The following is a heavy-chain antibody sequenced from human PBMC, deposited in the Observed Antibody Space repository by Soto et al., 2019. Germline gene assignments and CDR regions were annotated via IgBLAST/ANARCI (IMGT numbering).Heavy chain of an antibody. V-gene: IGHV1-3*01. D-gene: IGHD2-15*01. CDR2: INAGNGNT. CDR3: ARDRCSGGSCQASNAFDI. J-gene: IGHJ3*02. CDR1: GYTFTSYA. Sequence: ASVKVSCKAAGYTFTSYAMHWVRQAPGQRLEWMGWINAGNGNTKYSQKFQGRVTITRDTSASTAYMELSSLRSEDTAVYYCARDRCSGGSCQASNAFDIWGQGTMVTVSS.